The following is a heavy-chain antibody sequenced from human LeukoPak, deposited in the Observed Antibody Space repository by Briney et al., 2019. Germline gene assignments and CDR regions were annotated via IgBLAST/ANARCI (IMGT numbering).Heavy chain of an antibody. Sequence: GGSLRLSCAASGFTFSSYAVHWVRQAPGKGLEWVAVISYDGSNKYYADSVKGRFTISRDNSKNTLYLQMNSLRPEDTAVYYCARDPSLRFLEWLFYYWGQGTLVTVSS. CDR1: GFTFSSYA. CDR2: ISYDGSNK. D-gene: IGHD3-3*01. CDR3: ARDPSLRFLEWLFYY. V-gene: IGHV3-30-3*01. J-gene: IGHJ4*02.